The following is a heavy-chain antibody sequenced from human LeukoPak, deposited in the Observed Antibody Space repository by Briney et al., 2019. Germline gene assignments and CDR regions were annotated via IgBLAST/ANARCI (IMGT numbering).Heavy chain of an antibody. CDR3: AKLPRIASDI. CDR2: ISGSGGST. V-gene: IGHV3-23*01. J-gene: IGHJ3*02. CDR1: GFTFSSYA. Sequence: GGSLRLSCAASGFTFSSYAMSWVRQAPGKGLEWVSDISGSGGSTYYADSVKGRFTISRDNSKNTLYLQMNSLRAEDTAVYYFAKLPRIASDIWDQGTMVTVSS.